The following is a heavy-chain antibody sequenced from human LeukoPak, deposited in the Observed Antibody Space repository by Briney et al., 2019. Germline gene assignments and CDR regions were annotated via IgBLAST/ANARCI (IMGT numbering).Heavy chain of an antibody. V-gene: IGHV3-30*18. D-gene: IGHD6-19*01. J-gene: IGHJ4*02. CDR3: AKDRKAVAGLDY. Sequence: GGSLRLSCAASGFTFSDYWMHWVRQAPGKGLEWVAVISYDGSNKYYADSVKGRFTISRDNSKNTLYLQMNSLRAEDTAVYYCAKDRKAVAGLDYWGQGTLVTVSS. CDR1: GFTFSDYW. CDR2: ISYDGSNK.